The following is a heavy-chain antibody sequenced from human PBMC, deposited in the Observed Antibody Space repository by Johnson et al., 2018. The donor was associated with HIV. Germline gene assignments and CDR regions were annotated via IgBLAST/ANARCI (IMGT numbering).Heavy chain of an antibody. J-gene: IGHJ3*02. CDR3: ARAVGVWGDQLGFDI. V-gene: IGHV3-53*01. D-gene: IGHD3-16*01. Sequence: VQLVESGGGLIQPGGSLRLSCAASGFTVSSNYMSLVRQAPGKGLEWVSVIYSGGSTYYADSVKGRFTISRDNSKNTLYLQMNSLRAGDTAVYYCARAVGVWGDQLGFDIWGQGTMVTVSS. CDR1: GFTVSSNY. CDR2: IYSGGST.